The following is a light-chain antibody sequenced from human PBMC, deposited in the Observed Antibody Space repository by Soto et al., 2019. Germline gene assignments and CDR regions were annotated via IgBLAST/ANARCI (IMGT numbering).Light chain of an antibody. CDR3: QQYDSSPRT. CDR2: GAS. Sequence: EIVMTQSPATLSLSPGERVTPPCRARQRVSSSYLAWYKQKPGQAPRLLIYGASSRATGIPDRFSGSGSGTEFTLTISRLEPEDFAVYYCQQYDSSPRTFGQGTKVDIK. CDR1: QRVSSSY. V-gene: IGKV3-20*01. J-gene: IGKJ1*01.